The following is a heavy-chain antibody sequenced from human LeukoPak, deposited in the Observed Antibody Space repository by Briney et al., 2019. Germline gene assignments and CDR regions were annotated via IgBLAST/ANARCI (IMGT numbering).Heavy chain of an antibody. Sequence: GGSLRLSCAASGFTFSDYSMNWVRHAPGEGLEWVSSISGSSRYKYYADSVKGRFTISRDNAKNSLHLQMNSLRAEDTAVYYCARDFSDTAYFDHWGQGTLVTVSS. D-gene: IGHD5-18*01. CDR2: ISGSSRYK. CDR1: GFTFSDYS. J-gene: IGHJ4*02. V-gene: IGHV3-21*01. CDR3: ARDFSDTAYFDH.